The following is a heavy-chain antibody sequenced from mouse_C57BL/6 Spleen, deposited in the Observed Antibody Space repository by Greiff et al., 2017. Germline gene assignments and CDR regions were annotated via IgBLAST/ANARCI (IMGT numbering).Heavy chain of an antibody. CDR1: GYTFTSYW. CDR3: ASHGSSYSMDY. CDR2: INPSDSDT. Sequence: HVQLQQPGAELVKPGASVKVSCKASGYTFTSYWMHWVKQRPGQGLEWIGRINPSDSDTNYNQKFKGKATLTSDKSSSTAYMQLSILTSEDSAVYYCASHGSSYSMDYWGQGTSVTVSS. J-gene: IGHJ4*01. V-gene: IGHV1-74*01.